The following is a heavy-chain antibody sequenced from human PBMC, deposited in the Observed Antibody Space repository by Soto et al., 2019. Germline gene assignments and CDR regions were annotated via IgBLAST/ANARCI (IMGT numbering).Heavy chain of an antibody. CDR2: ISWNSGSI. CDR1: GFTFDDYA. D-gene: IGHD3-10*01. CDR3: AKDTSYYYGSGRDFDY. V-gene: IGHV3-9*01. Sequence: EVQLVESGGGWVQPGRSLRLSCAASGFTFDDYAMHWVRQAPGKGLEWVSGISWNSGSIGYADSVKGRFTISRDNAKNSLYLQMNSLRAEDTALYYCAKDTSYYYGSGRDFDYWGQGTLVTVSS. J-gene: IGHJ4*02.